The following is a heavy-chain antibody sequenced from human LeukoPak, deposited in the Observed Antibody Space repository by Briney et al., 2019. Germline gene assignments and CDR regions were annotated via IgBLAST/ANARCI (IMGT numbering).Heavy chain of an antibody. J-gene: IGHJ4*02. CDR3: ARLYGNYQNYFDY. Sequence: SETLSLTCTVSGYSINNGYYWGWFRQPPGKGLEWIGSIYHVGTTSYNPSLKSRVTISVDTSKNQFSLKLRSVTAADTAVYYCARLYGNYQNYFDYWGQGTLVTVSS. V-gene: IGHV4-38-2*02. D-gene: IGHD1-7*01. CDR2: IYHVGTT. CDR1: GYSINNGYY.